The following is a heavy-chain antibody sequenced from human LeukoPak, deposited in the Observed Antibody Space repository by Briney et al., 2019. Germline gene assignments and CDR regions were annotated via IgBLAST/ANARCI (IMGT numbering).Heavy chain of an antibody. CDR3: ARRDSNYGWFDP. CDR2: IYYSGST. Sequence: SETLSLTCTVSGGSISSSIYYWGWIRQPPGKGLERIGSIYYSGSTYYNPSLKSRVTISVDTSKNQFSLKLSSVTAADTAVYYCARRDSNYGWFDPWGQGTLVTVSS. D-gene: IGHD4-11*01. V-gene: IGHV4-39*01. CDR1: GGSISSSIYY. J-gene: IGHJ5*02.